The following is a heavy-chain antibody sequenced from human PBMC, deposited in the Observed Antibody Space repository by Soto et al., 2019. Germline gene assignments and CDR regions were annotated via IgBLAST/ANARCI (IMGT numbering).Heavy chain of an antibody. CDR3: ARSETAGHKGFDI. D-gene: IGHD6-19*01. CDR2: IIPTFGTS. V-gene: IGHV1-69*06. CDR1: GGTFSSSA. J-gene: IGHJ3*02. Sequence: QVQLEQSGAEVRKPGSSVKVSCQASGGTFSSSAINWLRQAPGQGPEWMGGIIPTFGTSNYIPKLRGRVTITADTSTNTAYMEVSSLTSEDTAIYYCARSETAGHKGFDIWAEELWSPSLQ.